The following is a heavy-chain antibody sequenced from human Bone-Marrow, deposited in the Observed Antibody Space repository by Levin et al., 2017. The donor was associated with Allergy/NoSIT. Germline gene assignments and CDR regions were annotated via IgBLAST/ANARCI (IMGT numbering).Heavy chain of an antibody. D-gene: IGHD5-12*01. J-gene: IGHJ4*02. Sequence: GGSLRLSCAASGFPFNSYSMNWVRQAPGKGLEWVSSISSGSSYIYYADSVKGRFTISRDNAKNSLYLQMNSLRAEDTAVYYCARDFKYLIAWLRLGYFDFWGQGTLVTVSS. CDR1: GFPFNSYS. CDR2: ISSGSSYI. V-gene: IGHV3-21*01. CDR3: ARDFKYLIAWLRLGYFDF.